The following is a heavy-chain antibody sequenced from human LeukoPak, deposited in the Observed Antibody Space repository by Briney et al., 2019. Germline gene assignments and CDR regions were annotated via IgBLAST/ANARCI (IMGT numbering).Heavy chain of an antibody. J-gene: IGHJ4*02. CDR1: GYTLTELS. V-gene: IGHV1-24*01. CDR2: FDPEDGET. CDR3: AGLPRYYDSSGYYFDY. Sequence: ASVKVSCKVSGYTLTELSMHWVRQAPGKGLEWMGGFDPEDGETIYAQKFQGRVTMTEDTSTDTAYMELSSLRSEDTAVYYCAGLPRYYDSSGYYFDYWGQGTLITVSS. D-gene: IGHD3-22*01.